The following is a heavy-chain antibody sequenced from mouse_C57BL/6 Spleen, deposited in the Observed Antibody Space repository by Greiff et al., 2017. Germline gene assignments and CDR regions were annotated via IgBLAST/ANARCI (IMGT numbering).Heavy chain of an antibody. CDR1: GYTFTNYW. D-gene: IGHD4-1*01. CDR2: IDPSDSET. J-gene: IGHJ2*01. V-gene: IGHV1-52*01. Sequence: QVQLLEPGAELVRPGSSVKLSCKASGYTFTNYWMNWVQQRPIQGLEWIDKIDPSDSETHYNQKFKDKATLTVDKSSSRAYMQLSSLTAEDSAVYYCARSGGGFDYWGQGTTLTVSS. CDR3: ARSGGGFDY.